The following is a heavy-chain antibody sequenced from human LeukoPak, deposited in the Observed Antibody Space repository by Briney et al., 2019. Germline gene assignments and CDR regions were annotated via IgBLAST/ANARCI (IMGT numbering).Heavy chain of an antibody. J-gene: IGHJ4*02. Sequence: GASVKVSCKASGYTFTSYGISWVRQAPGQGLEWMGWISAYNGDTNYAQKFQGRVTMTRDTSISTAYMELSRLRSDDTAVYYCARVGSYYDSSGYYLDYWGQGTLVTVSS. V-gene: IGHV1-18*01. CDR3: ARVGSYYDSSGYYLDY. CDR1: GYTFTSYG. D-gene: IGHD3-22*01. CDR2: ISAYNGDT.